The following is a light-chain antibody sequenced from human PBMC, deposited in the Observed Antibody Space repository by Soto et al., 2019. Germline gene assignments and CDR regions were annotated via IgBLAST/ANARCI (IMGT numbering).Light chain of an antibody. J-gene: IGKJ1*01. CDR1: QSISTR. Sequence: DIQMTQSPSTLPASVGDRATITCRASQSISTRLAWYQQKPGRAPKLLIYKSSILESGVPSRFSGSGSGTEFTLTISSLQPDDFATYYCQQFNTSPWTLGQGTKVDI. CDR2: KSS. V-gene: IGKV1-5*03. CDR3: QQFNTSPWT.